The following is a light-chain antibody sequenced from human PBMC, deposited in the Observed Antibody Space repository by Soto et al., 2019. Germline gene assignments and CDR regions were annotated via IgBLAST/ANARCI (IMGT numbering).Light chain of an antibody. CDR3: SSYTSSSTDV. CDR2: DVS. V-gene: IGLV2-14*01. CDR1: SSDVGDYNY. Sequence: QSVLTQPASVSGSPGQSITISCTGTSSDVGDYNYVSWYQQHPGKAPKLMIFDVSNRPSGVSNRFSGSKSGNTASLTISGLQAEDEAEYYCSSYTSSSTDVFGTGTQLTVL. J-gene: IGLJ1*01.